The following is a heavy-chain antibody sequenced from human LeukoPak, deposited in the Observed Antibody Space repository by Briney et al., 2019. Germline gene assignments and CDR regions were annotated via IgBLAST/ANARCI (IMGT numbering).Heavy chain of an antibody. Sequence: ASVKVSCKASGGTFSSYAISWVRQAPGQGLEWMGGIIPIFGTANYAQKFQGRVTITADESTSTAYMELSSLRSEDTAVYYCARGRGDSSSWYTSEYYFDYWGQGTLVTVSS. CDR3: ARGRGDSSSWYTSEYYFDY. V-gene: IGHV1-69*13. J-gene: IGHJ4*02. CDR2: IIPIFGTA. CDR1: GGTFSSYA. D-gene: IGHD6-13*01.